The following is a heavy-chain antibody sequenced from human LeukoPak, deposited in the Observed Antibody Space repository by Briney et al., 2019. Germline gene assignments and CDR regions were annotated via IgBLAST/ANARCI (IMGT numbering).Heavy chain of an antibody. CDR1: GFTFSTYS. Sequence: GGSLRLSCAASGFTFSTYSMNWVRQSPGKGLEWVSFISSSNSYIYYGDSVKGRFTISRDNAKNSLYLQMNSLRAEDTAVYYCARDVGDSSVLDALDIWGQGTMVTVSS. V-gene: IGHV3-21*01. J-gene: IGHJ3*02. CDR2: ISSSNSYI. CDR3: ARDVGDSSVLDALDI. D-gene: IGHD3-22*01.